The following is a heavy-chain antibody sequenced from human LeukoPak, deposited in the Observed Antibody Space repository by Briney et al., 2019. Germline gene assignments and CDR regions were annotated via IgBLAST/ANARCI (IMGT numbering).Heavy chain of an antibody. V-gene: IGHV1-18*01. CDR2: ISAYNGNT. Sequence: ASVTVSCMASGYTFTSYGISWVRQAPGQGLEWMRWISAYNGNTNYAQKLQGRVTMTTDTSTSTAYMELSSLRSEDTAVYYCARRGRDSSNQKIFDYWGQGTLVTVSS. CDR3: ARRGRDSSNQKIFDY. D-gene: IGHD6-13*01. J-gene: IGHJ4*02. CDR1: GYTFTSYG.